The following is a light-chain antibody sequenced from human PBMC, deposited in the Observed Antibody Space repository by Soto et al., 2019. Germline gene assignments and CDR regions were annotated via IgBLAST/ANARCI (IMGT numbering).Light chain of an antibody. CDR1: QSVSSSY. V-gene: IGKV3-20*01. J-gene: IGKJ5*01. Sequence: EIVLPQSPGTLSLSPGERATLSCRASQSVSSSYLAWYQQKPGQAPRLLIYVASSRATGIPDRFSGSGSETDFTLTISRLEPEDFAVYYCQQYGSSPLTFGQGTRLEI. CDR3: QQYGSSPLT. CDR2: VAS.